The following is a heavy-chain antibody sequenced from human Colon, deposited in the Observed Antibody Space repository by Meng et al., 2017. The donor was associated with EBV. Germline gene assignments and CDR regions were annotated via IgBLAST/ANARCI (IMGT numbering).Heavy chain of an antibody. Sequence: QPRLPAAGPGLEKASGSLPLACTVSGGSISSGSYYWGWIRQPLGSGLEWIGSISYRGATYYTPSLKGRVTISVDTSNSQFSLKLSSVTAADTAVYYSGRPHLISVAGHFDYWGQGTLVTVSS. D-gene: IGHD6-19*01. J-gene: IGHJ4*02. CDR1: GGSISSGSYY. CDR2: ISYRGAT. V-gene: IGHV4-39*01. CDR3: GRPHLISVAGHFDY.